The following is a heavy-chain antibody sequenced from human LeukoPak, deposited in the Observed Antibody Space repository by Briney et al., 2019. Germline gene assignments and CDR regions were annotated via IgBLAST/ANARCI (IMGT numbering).Heavy chain of an antibody. V-gene: IGHV4-34*01. CDR3: ARQVGYGSGSYPNYYYYMDV. CDR1: GFTFSSYE. CDR2: INHSGST. D-gene: IGHD3-10*01. Sequence: GSLRLSCAASGFTFSSYEMNWVRQPPGKGLEWIGEINHSGSTNYNPSLKSRVTTSVDTSKNQFSLKLSSVTAADTAVYYCARQVGYGSGSYPNYYYYMDVWGKGTTVTISS. J-gene: IGHJ6*03.